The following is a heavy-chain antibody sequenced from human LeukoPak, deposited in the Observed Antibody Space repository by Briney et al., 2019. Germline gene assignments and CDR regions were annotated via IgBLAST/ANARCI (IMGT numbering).Heavy chain of an antibody. CDR3: ARETSLAGFASGLGFNY. CDR1: GGSISSWY. J-gene: IGHJ4*02. CDR2: IYGSGNT. V-gene: IGHV4-59*01. Sequence: SETLSLTCTVSGGSISSWYWSWIRQPPGKGLEGIGYIYGSGNTNYNPSLKSRVTMSIDRSKNQFSLKLTSVTAADTATYYCARETSLAGFASGLGFNYWGQGILVTVSS. D-gene: IGHD6-19*01.